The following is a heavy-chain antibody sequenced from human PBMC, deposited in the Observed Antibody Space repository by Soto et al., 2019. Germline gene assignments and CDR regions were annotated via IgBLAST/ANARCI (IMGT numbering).Heavy chain of an antibody. CDR2: LNGNGRST. V-gene: IGHV3-64*02. Sequence: GGSLRLSCAASGFTFSNHAMHWVRQAPGKGLEYVSALNGNGRSTYYADSVKGRFTISRDNSKNTLYLQMGSLRAEDTAVYYCARVFFSSGGGYYDYWGQGTQVTVSS. J-gene: IGHJ4*02. CDR1: GFTFSNHA. D-gene: IGHD2-15*01. CDR3: ARVFFSSGGGYYDY.